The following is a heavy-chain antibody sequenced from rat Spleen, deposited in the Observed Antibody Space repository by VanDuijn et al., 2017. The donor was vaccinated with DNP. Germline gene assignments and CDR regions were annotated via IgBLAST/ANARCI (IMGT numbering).Heavy chain of an antibody. D-gene: IGHD1-5*01. Sequence: EVQLQESGPGLVKPSQSLSLTCSVTGYSITSNYWGWIRKFPGNKMEYIGHIAYSGDTTYNPSLESRISITRDTSKNQFFLQLSSVTTEDTATYYCARWNIGTSTLDYWGQGVMVTVSS. CDR1: GYSITSNY. J-gene: IGHJ2*01. V-gene: IGHV3-1*01. CDR3: ARWNIGTSTLDY. CDR2: IAYSGDT.